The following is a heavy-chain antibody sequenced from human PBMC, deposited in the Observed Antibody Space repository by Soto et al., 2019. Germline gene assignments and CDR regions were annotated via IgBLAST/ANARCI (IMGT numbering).Heavy chain of an antibody. J-gene: IGHJ6*02. CDR3: AHAEDYYYGMGV. Sequence: QITLKESGPTLVKPTQTLTLTCTFSGFSLSTSGVGVGWIRQPPGKALEWLALIYWDDDKRYSPSLKSRLTITKDTSKHPVVPTKTNMDPVDTATYCCAHAEDYYYGMGVWGQGTTVTVSS. V-gene: IGHV2-5*02. CDR1: GFSLSTSGVG. CDR2: IYWDDDK.